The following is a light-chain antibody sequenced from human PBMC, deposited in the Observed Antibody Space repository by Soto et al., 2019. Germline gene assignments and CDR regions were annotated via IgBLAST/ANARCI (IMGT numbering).Light chain of an antibody. Sequence: DIVMAQSPLSLPVTPGEPASISCRSSQSLLHSNGYNYLDWYLQKPGQSPQLLIYLGSNRASGVPDRFSGSGSGTDFTLKISRVEAEDVGVYYCMHPLKSWTFGQGTKVDIK. CDR1: QSLLHSNGYNY. V-gene: IGKV2-28*01. J-gene: IGKJ1*01. CDR2: LGS. CDR3: MHPLKSWT.